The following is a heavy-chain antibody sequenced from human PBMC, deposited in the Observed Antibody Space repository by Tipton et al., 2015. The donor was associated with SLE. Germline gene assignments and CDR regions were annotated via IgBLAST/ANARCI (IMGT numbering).Heavy chain of an antibody. D-gene: IGHD3-10*01. V-gene: IGHV4-59*11. CDR3: AKGSMVRGGNYYYYMDV. CDR2: IYYSGST. J-gene: IGHJ6*03. CDR1: GGSISSHY. Sequence: TLSLTCTVSGGSISSHYWSWIRQPPGKGLEWIGYIYYSGSTNYNPSLKSRVTISVDTSKNQFSLKLSSVTAADTAVYYCAKGSMVRGGNYYYYMDVWGKGTTVTVSS.